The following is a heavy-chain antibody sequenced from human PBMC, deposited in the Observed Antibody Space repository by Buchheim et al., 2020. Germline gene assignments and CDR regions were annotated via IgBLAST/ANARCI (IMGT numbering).Heavy chain of an antibody. V-gene: IGHV4-39*01. D-gene: IGHD5-18*01. J-gene: IGHJ4*02. Sequence: QLQLQESGPGLVKPSETLSLTCTVSGGSISNSSYYWGWIRQPPGKGLEWIGFIYYSGSTYYNPSLKSRVTISVDTSKNQFSLKLSSVTAADTAVFYCARTKSPYTYGYSGVDYWGQGAL. CDR2: IYYSGST. CDR3: ARTKSPYTYGYSGVDY. CDR1: GGSISNSSYY.